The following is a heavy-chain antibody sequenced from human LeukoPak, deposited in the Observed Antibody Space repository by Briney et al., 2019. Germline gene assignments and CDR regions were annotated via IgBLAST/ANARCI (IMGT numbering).Heavy chain of an antibody. V-gene: IGHV3-21*01. CDR2: ISSSSSYI. CDR3: ARGPGGYCSGGSCKDAFDI. CDR1: GFTFSSYS. D-gene: IGHD2-15*01. Sequence: GGSLRLPCAASGFTFSSYSMNWVRQAPGKGLEWVSSISSSSSYIYYADSVKGRFTISRDNAKNSLYLQMNSLRAEDTAVYYCARGPGGYCSGGSCKDAFDIWGQGTMVTVSS. J-gene: IGHJ3*02.